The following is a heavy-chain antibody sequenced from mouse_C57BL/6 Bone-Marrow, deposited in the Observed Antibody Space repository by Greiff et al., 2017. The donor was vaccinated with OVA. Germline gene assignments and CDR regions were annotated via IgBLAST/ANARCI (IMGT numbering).Heavy chain of an antibody. V-gene: IGHV1-63*01. D-gene: IGHD2-10*01. Sequence: QVQLQQSGAELVRPGTSVKMSCKASGYTFTNYWISWVKQRPGHGLEWIGDIYPGGGYTNYNEKFKGKATLTADKSSSKAYMQFSSLTSEDSAIYYCARSAYYDAMDYWGQGTSVTVSS. CDR1: GYTFTNYW. J-gene: IGHJ4*01. CDR3: ARSAYYDAMDY. CDR2: IYPGGGYT.